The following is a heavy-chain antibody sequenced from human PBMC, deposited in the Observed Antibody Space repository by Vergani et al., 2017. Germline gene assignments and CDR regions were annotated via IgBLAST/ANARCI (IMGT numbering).Heavy chain of an antibody. J-gene: IGHJ4*02. CDR3: ARGNRQQLVSR. D-gene: IGHD6-13*01. V-gene: IGHV4-34*01. CDR1: GGSFSGYY. Sequence: QVQLQQWGAGLLKPSETLSLTCAVYGGSFSGYYWSWIRQPPGKGLEWIGEINHSGSTNYNSSLKSRVTISVDTSKNQFSLKLSSVTAADTAVYYCARGNRQQLVSRWGQGTLVTVSS. CDR2: INHSGST.